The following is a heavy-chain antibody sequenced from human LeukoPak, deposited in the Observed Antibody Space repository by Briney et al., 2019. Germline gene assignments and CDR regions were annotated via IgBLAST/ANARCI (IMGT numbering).Heavy chain of an antibody. CDR1: GYTFTGYY. D-gene: IGHD3-22*01. V-gene: IGHV1-2*06. CDR2: INPNSGGT. CDR3: ARDSYDSSGTKTDNDY. J-gene: IGHJ4*02. Sequence: ASVKASCKASGYTFTGYYMHWVRQAPGQGLEWMGRINPNSGGTNYAQKFQGRVTMTRDTSISTAYMELSRLRSDDTAVYYCARDSYDSSGTKTDNDYWGQGTLVTVSS.